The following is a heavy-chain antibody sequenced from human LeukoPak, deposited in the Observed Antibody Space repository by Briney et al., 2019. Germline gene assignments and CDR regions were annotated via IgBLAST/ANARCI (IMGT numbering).Heavy chain of an antibody. CDR3: ARGHYGRDY. Sequence: TGGSLRLSCAPSGVTFDNFAMTWVRQAPGKGLEWVAHINQDGSEKYYVDSVQGRFTISRDNAKDSLYLQINSLRVDDTAVYYCARGHYGRDYWGQGTLVTVSS. V-gene: IGHV3-7*01. CDR1: GVTFDNFA. CDR2: INQDGSEK. D-gene: IGHD3-10*01. J-gene: IGHJ4*02.